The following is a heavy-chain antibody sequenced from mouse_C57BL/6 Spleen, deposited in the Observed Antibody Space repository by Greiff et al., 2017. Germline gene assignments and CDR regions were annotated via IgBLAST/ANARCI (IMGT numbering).Heavy chain of an antibody. D-gene: IGHD1-1*01. V-gene: IGHV1-18*01. Sequence: DVQLQESGPELVKPGASVKIPCKASGYTFTDYNMDWVKQSHGKSLEWIGDINPNNGGTIYNQKFKGKATLTVDKSSSTAYMELRSLTSEDTAVYYCARGAVVYWYFDVWGTGTTVTVSS. CDR1: GYTFTDYN. CDR2: INPNNGGT. CDR3: ARGAVVYWYFDV. J-gene: IGHJ1*03.